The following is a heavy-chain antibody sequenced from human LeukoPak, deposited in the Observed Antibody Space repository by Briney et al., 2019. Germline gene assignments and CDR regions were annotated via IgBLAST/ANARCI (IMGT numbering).Heavy chain of an antibody. D-gene: IGHD3-9*01. V-gene: IGHV4-39*07. CDR2: IYYSGST. CDR1: GGSISSSSYY. Sequence: SETLSLTCTVSGGSISSSSYYWGWIRQPPGKGLEWIGSIYYSGSTYYNPSLKSRVTISVDTSKNQFSLKLSSVTAADTAVYYCARWGDYDILTGLIEDYWGQGTLVTVSS. J-gene: IGHJ4*02. CDR3: ARWGDYDILTGLIEDY.